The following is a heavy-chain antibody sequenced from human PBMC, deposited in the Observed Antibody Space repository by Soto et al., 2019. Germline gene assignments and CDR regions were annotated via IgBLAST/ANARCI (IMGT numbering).Heavy chain of an antibody. CDR1: GFTFSSYA. J-gene: IGHJ6*02. CDR3: AKYCSGGSCYWYGMDV. V-gene: IGHV3-23*01. D-gene: IGHD2-15*01. Sequence: GGSLRLSCAASGFTFSSYAMSWVRQAPGKGLEWVAAISGSGGSTYYADSVKGRSTISRDNSKNTLYVQMNSLRAEDTAVYYCAKYCSGGSCYWYGMDVWGQGTTVTVS. CDR2: ISGSGGST.